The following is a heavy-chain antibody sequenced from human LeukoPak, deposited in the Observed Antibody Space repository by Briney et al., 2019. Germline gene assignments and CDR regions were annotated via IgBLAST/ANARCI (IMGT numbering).Heavy chain of an antibody. CDR1: GGTVSNFA. CDR2: IIPLFGTA. J-gene: IGHJ5*02. Sequence: SVSVSCTASGGTVSNFALSWVRQAPGQGLEWMGGIIPLFGTANYAQKFHGRVIITSDEPTGTVYMQLSSLTSADTAAFYYPKPAASSLYGEDGFDPWGQGTLVTVSS. D-gene: IGHD3-16*01. CDR3: PKPAASSLYGEDGFDP. V-gene: IGHV1-69*01.